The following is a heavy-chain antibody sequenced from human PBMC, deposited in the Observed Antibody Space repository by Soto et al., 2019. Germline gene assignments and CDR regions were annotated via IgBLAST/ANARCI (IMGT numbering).Heavy chain of an antibody. V-gene: IGHV4-34*01. CDR2: INHSGST. CDR3: ARGLGSYGDSYRGIEY. Sequence: PSETLSLTRAVYGGSFSGYYWSWIRQPPGKGLEWIGEINHSGSTNYNPSLKSRVTISVDTSKNQFSLKLSSVTAADTAVYYCARGLGSYGDSYRGIEYWGQGTLVTVSS. D-gene: IGHD4-17*01. J-gene: IGHJ4*02. CDR1: GGSFSGYY.